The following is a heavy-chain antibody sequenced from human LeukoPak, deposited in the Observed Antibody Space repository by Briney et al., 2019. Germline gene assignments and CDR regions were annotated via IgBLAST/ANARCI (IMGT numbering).Heavy chain of an antibody. D-gene: IGHD6-6*01. CDR3: ARSFSSSSTPDY. J-gene: IGHJ4*02. V-gene: IGHV4-4*07. CDR1: GGSISSYY. CDR2: IYTSGST. Sequence: SETLSLTCTVSGGSISSYYWSWIRQPAGKGLEWIGRIYTSGSTNYNPSLKSRVTMSVDMSKNQFSLKLSSVTAADTAVYYCARSFSSSSTPDYWGQGTLVTVSS.